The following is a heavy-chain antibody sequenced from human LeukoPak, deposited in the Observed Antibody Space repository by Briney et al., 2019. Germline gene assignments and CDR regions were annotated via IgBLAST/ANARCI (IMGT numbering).Heavy chain of an antibody. D-gene: IGHD6-13*01. J-gene: IGHJ3*02. CDR2: IDYTGST. CDR1: GDSISNYH. Sequence: SETLSLTCSVSGDSISNYHYNWIRQPPGKGLEWIGYIDYTGSTNYNPTLKSRVTISLDTSKNQFSLTLRSVTAADTAVYYCARDRPYSSSWSDAFDIWGQGTMVTVSS. CDR3: ARDRPYSSSWSDAFDI. V-gene: IGHV4-59*12.